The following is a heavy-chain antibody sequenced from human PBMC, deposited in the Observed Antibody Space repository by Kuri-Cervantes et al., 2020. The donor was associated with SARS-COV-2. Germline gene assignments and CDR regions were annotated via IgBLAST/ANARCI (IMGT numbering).Heavy chain of an antibody. D-gene: IGHD3-3*01. J-gene: IGHJ4*02. CDR1: GFTFSSYA. CDR2: ISYDGSNK. CDR3: ARASFDFWSGYYTGYFYDY. Sequence: GGSLRLSCAASGFTFSSYAMHWVRQAPGKGLEWVAVISYDGSNKYYADSVKGRFTISRDNAKKSLYLQMNSLRAEDTAIYYCARASFDFWSGYYTGYFYDYWGQGTLVTVSS. V-gene: IGHV3-30-3*01.